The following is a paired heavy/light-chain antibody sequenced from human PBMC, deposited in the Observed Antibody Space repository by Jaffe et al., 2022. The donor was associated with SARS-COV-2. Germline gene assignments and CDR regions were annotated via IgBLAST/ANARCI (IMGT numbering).Light chain of an antibody. V-gene: IGLV1-40*01. CDR1: SSNIGAGYD. CDR3: QSYDTSLSGVV. Sequence: QSVLTQPPSVSGAPGQRVTISCTGSSSNIGAGYDVHWYQQLPGAAPKLLIKNNTNRPSGVPDRFSGSKSGTSASLAITGLQAEDEADYYCQSYDTSLSGVVFGGGTKLTVL. J-gene: IGLJ2*01. CDR2: NNT.
Heavy chain of an antibody. V-gene: IGHV3-30*18. Sequence: QVQLVESGGGVVQSGRSLRLSCAASGFTFSSCGMHWVRQAPGKGLEWVALISTDGSKKWYADSVKGRFTISRDNSKNTLYLQMNNLRAGDTAVYYCAKELVTVAHDAFDIWGQGTVVTVSS. CDR2: ISTDGSKK. J-gene: IGHJ3*02. CDR1: GFTFSSCG. CDR3: AKELVTVAHDAFDI. D-gene: IGHD6-19*01.